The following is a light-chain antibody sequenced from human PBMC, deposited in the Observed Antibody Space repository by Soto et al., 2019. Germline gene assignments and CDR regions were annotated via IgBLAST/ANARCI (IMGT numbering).Light chain of an antibody. CDR3: QQYGSSPVT. V-gene: IGKV3-20*01. J-gene: IGKJ5*01. CDR2: GAS. Sequence: EIVLTQSTATLSLPPGGRAPLSYRASQSVSSYLAWYQQKPGQAPRLLIYGASSRATGIPDRFSGSGSGTDFTLTISRLEPEDFAVYYCQQYGSSPVTFGQGTRLENK. CDR1: QSVSSY.